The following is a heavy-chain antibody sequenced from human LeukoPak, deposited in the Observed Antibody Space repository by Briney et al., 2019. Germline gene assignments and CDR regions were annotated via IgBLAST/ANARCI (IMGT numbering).Heavy chain of an antibody. V-gene: IGHV1-46*01. CDR2: INPSGGST. Sequence: ASVKVSCKTSGYTFTSYYIHWVRQAPGQGLEWMGIINPSGGSTSYAQKFQGRVTTTRDTSTTTVYMELGSLRSEDTAVYYCARPTTVGNAFHIWGQGTMVTVSS. CDR1: GYTFTSYY. CDR3: ARPTTVGNAFHI. J-gene: IGHJ3*02. D-gene: IGHD4-23*01.